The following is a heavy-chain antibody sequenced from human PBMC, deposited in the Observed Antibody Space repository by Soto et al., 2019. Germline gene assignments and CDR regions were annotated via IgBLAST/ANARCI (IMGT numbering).Heavy chain of an antibody. V-gene: IGHV3-7*01. CDR3: ARVGQQLPHMYNWFDP. CDR2: IKPDGSEK. Sequence: EVQLVESGGGLVQPGGSLRLSCAASGFTFRNFWMSWVRQAPGKGLEWVANIKPDGSEKKYVDSVKGRFTISRDNAKNSLYVQMNSLRDDDTAVYYCARVGQQLPHMYNWFDPWGQGTLLIVSS. J-gene: IGHJ5*02. D-gene: IGHD4-4*01. CDR1: GFTFRNFW.